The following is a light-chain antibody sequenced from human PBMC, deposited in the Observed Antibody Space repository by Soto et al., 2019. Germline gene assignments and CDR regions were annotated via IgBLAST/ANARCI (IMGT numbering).Light chain of an antibody. CDR1: QSVSSNY. Sequence: EIVLTQSPGTLSLSPGERATLSCRASQSVSSNYLAWYQQKPGQAPRLLIYDASSRATGIPDRFSGSGSGTDFTLTISRLEPEDFAMYYCQQYGYLVTFGGGTKVDNK. CDR3: QQYGYLVT. J-gene: IGKJ4*01. V-gene: IGKV3-20*01. CDR2: DAS.